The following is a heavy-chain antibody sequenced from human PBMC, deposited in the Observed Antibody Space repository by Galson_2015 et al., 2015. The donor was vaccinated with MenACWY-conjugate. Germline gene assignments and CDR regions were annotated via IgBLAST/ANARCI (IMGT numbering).Heavy chain of an antibody. CDR2: ISAVGGHT. D-gene: IGHD1-7*01. V-gene: IGHV3-23*01. Sequence: SLRLSCAVSGFTFSSSAMSWVRQAPGKGLEWVSGISAVGGHTNYAASVKGRFTISRDNSKNTLNLQMNSLRAEDTAVYFCAPGGTEGTTYNWFDSWGQGTLVTVSS. CDR1: GFTFSSSA. J-gene: IGHJ5*01. CDR3: APGGTEGTTYNWFDS.